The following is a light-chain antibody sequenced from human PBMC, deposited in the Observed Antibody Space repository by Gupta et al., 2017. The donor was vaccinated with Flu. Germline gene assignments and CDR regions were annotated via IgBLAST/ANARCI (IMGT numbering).Light chain of an antibody. V-gene: IGKV2-28*01. CDR3: CQALQGRWT. Sequence: DIVMTQSPLSLPVSPAEPASGSCRSSQSRLQSNGYTYLDWYLQKPGQSPQLLIYLGSNRASGVPHTISGSRSARAFTLIIIRIVAPDVGVYYCCQALQGRWTFGPGTKVELK. CDR1: QSRLQSNGYTY. CDR2: LGS. J-gene: IGKJ1*01.